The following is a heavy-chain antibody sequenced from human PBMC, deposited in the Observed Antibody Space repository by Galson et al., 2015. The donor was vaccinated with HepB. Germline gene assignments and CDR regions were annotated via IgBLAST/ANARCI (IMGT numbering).Heavy chain of an antibody. CDR3: ARVSSGTPRYNWFDP. CDR1: GGTFSSYT. D-gene: IGHD6-19*01. V-gene: IGHV1-69*02. J-gene: IGHJ5*02. CDR2: IIPILGIA. Sequence: SVKVSCKASGGTFSSYTISWVRQAPGQGLEWMGRIIPILGIANYAQKFQGRVTITADKSTSTAYMELSSLRSEDTAVYYCARVSSGTPRYNWFDPWGQGTLVTVSS.